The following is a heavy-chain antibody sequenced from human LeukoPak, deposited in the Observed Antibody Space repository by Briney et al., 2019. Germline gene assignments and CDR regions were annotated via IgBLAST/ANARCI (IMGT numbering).Heavy chain of an antibody. D-gene: IGHD3-10*01. CDR3: ATSRWVRGVTGDY. CDR2: ISSSSSHI. Sequence: GGSLRLSCAASGFTFSSYSMNWVRQAPGKGLEWVSSISSSSSHIYYADSVKGRFTISRDNAKNSLYLQMNSLRAEDTAVYYCATSRWVRGVTGDYWGQGTLVTVSS. CDR1: GFTFSSYS. V-gene: IGHV3-21*01. J-gene: IGHJ4*02.